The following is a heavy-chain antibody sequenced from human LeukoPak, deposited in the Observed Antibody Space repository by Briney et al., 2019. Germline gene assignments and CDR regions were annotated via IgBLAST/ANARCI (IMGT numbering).Heavy chain of an antibody. CDR3: ARAFLYYFDSSGYYRAFDI. CDR2: ISSSGSTI. V-gene: IGHV3-48*03. D-gene: IGHD3-22*01. J-gene: IGHJ3*02. Sequence: PGGSLRLSCAASGFTFSSYEMNWVRQAPGKGLEWVSYISSSGSTIYYADSVKGRFTISRDNAKNSLYLQMNSLRAEDTAVYYCARAFLYYFDSSGYYRAFDIWCQATMVTVSS. CDR1: GFTFSSYE.